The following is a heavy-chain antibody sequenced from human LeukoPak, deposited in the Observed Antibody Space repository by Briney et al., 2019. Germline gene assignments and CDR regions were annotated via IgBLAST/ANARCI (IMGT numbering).Heavy chain of an antibody. J-gene: IGHJ4*02. V-gene: IGHV4-34*01. CDR3: ARYGSYGIDY. Sequence: PSETLSLTCTVSGGSISGYYWSWIRQPPGKGLEWIGEINHSGSTNYNPSLKSRVTISVDTSKNQFSLKLSSVTAADTAVYYCARYGSYGIDYWGQGTLVTVSS. CDR2: INHSGST. D-gene: IGHD1-26*01. CDR1: GGSISGYY.